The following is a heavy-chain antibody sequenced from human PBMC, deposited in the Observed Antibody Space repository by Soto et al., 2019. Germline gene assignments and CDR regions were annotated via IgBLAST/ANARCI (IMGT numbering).Heavy chain of an antibody. V-gene: IGHV3-64D*06. CDR1: GFTFTSYA. CDR2: ISSYGADT. CDR3: VKEGYMRSDWYGQFDY. Sequence: VGSLRLSGSASGFTFTSYAMHWVRQAPGKGLEFVSAISSYGADTYYADSVKGRFAISRDNSKNTLYLQMSSLRAEDTALYYCVKEGYMRSDWYGQFDYWGQGALVTVSS. D-gene: IGHD6-19*01. J-gene: IGHJ4*02.